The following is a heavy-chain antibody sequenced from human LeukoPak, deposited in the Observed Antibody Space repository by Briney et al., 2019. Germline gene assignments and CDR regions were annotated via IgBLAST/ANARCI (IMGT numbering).Heavy chain of an antibody. CDR1: GFTFSSYW. Sequence: PGGSLRLSCAASGFTFSSYWMSWVRQAPGKGLEWVANIKQDGSEKYYVDSVKGRFTISRDNAKNSLYLQMNSLRAEDTAVYYCATDCSGGSCYSYYYYYYYMDVWGKGTTVTASS. CDR3: ATDCSGGSCYSYYYYYYYMDV. CDR2: IKQDGSEK. D-gene: IGHD2-15*01. J-gene: IGHJ6*03. V-gene: IGHV3-7*01.